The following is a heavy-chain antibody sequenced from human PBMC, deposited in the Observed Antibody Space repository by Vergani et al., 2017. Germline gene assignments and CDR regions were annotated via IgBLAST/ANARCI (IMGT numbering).Heavy chain of an antibody. Sequence: EVQLVQSGAEVKKPGESLKISCKGSGYSFTSYWIGWVRQMPGKGLEWMGIIYPGDSDTRYSPSFQGQVTISADKSISTAYLKWSSLKASDTAMYYCARYAITMVRGVINYYYGMDVWGQGTTVTVSS. D-gene: IGHD3-10*01. V-gene: IGHV5-51*01. CDR2: IYPGDSDT. CDR3: ARYAITMVRGVINYYYGMDV. CDR1: GYSFTSYW. J-gene: IGHJ6*02.